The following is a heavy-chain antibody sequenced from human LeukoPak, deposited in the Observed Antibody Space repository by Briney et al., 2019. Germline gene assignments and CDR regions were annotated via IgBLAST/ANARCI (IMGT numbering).Heavy chain of an antibody. CDR1: GGSISSYY. V-gene: IGHV4-4*07. Sequence: SETLSLTCTVSGGSISSYYWSWIRQPAGKGLEWIGRIYTSGSTNYNPSLKSRVTMSVDTSKNQFSLKLSSVTAADTAVYYCARDAGYCSSTSCYIFNWFDPWGQGTLVTVSS. CDR2: IYTSGST. D-gene: IGHD2-2*01. CDR3: ARDAGYCSSTSCYIFNWFDP. J-gene: IGHJ5*02.